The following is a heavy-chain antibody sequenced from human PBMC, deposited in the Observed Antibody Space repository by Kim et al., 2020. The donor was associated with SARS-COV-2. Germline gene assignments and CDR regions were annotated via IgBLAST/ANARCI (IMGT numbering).Heavy chain of an antibody. CDR2: INAGNGNT. J-gene: IGHJ6*03. CDR1: GYTFTSYA. CDR3: ARDSYYDIFRYYYYYMDV. Sequence: ASVKVSCKASGYTFTSYAMHWVRQAPGQRLDGMGWINAGNGNTKYSQKFQGRVTITRDTSASTAYMELSSLRSEDTAVYYCARDSYYDIFRYYYYYMDVWGKGTTVTVSS. D-gene: IGHD3-9*01. V-gene: IGHV1-3*01.